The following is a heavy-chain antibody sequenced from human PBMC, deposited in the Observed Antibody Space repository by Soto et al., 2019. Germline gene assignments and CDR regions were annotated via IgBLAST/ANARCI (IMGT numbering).Heavy chain of an antibody. CDR1: GYTFTSYG. CDR3: VVAAQPYYFDY. J-gene: IGHJ4*02. CDR2: ISAYNGNT. D-gene: IGHD2-15*01. V-gene: IGHV1-18*01. Sequence: QVQLVQSGAEVKKPGASVKVSCKASGYTFTSYGISWVRQAPGQGLEWMGWISAYNGNTNYAQKLQGRVTMPTEKPTSTADTELRSLRSDDTAVYYCVVAAQPYYFDYWGQGTLVTVSS.